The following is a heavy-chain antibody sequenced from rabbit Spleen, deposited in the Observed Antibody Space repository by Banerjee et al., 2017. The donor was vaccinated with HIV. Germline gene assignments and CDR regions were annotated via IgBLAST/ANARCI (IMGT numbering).Heavy chain of an antibody. J-gene: IGHJ6*01. CDR3: ARDTSSSFSSYGMDL. Sequence: QEQLEESGGDLVKPGASLTLTCTASGFSFSSSDYMCWVRQAPGKGLEWIACIDVTKYGATYYARWTKGRFTISEISSTAVTLQMTSLTAADTATYFCARDTSSSFSSYGMDLWGPGTLVTVS. CDR1: GFSFSSSDY. CDR2: IDVTKYGAT. V-gene: IGHV1S45*01. D-gene: IGHD1-1*01.